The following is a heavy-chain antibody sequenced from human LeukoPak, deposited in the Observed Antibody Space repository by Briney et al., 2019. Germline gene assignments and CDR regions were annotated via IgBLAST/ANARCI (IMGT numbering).Heavy chain of an antibody. CDR1: GGSISSYY. V-gene: IGHV4-59*12. J-gene: IGHJ1*01. CDR3: ARVGYASSAIYFQQ. CDR2: IYYSGST. Sequence: KPSETLSLTCTVSGGSISSYYWSWIRQPPGKGLEWIGYIYYSGSTNYNPSLKSRVTISVDTSKNQFSLKVTSVTAADTAVYYCARVGYASSAIYFQQWGQGTLVSVSS. D-gene: IGHD2-8*01.